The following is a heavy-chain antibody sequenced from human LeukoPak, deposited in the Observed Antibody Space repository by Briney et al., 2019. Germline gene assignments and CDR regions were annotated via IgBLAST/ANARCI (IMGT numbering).Heavy chain of an antibody. D-gene: IGHD6-13*01. V-gene: IGHV3-66*01. Sequence: GGSLRLSCAASGFTVSSNYMSWVRQAPGKGLEWVSVIYSGGSTYYADSVKGRFTIYRDNSKNTLYLQMNSLRAEDTAVYYCARELGAAGTGGTRFDYWGQGTLVTVSS. CDR1: GFTVSSNY. CDR3: ARELGAAGTGGTRFDY. CDR2: IYSGGST. J-gene: IGHJ4*02.